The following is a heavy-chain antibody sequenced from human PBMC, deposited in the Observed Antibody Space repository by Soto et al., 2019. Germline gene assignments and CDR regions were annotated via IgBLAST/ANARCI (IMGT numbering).Heavy chain of an antibody. J-gene: IGHJ6*03. V-gene: IGHV4-59*08. CDR3: ARSPGYFSGTTCYHKPYYYYYYMDV. CDR1: GGSISTYY. CDR2: IYFGGST. Sequence: PSETLSLTCTVSGGSISTYYWSWIRQPPGKGLEWIGYIYFGGSTNYNPSLKSRVTISVDTSNNQLSLKLTSVTAADTAMYYCARSPGYFSGTTCYHKPYYYYYYMDVWGKGTPVTVSS. D-gene: IGHD2-2*01.